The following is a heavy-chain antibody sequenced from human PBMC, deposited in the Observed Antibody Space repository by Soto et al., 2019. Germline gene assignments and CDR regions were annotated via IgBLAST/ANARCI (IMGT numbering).Heavy chain of an antibody. CDR1: GFTFSSYG. J-gene: IGHJ5*02. Sequence: PGVSLRLSCAASGFTFSSYGMHWVRQAPGKGLEWVAVIWYDGSNKYYADSVKGRFTISRDNSKNTLYLQMNSLRAEDTAVYYCARERVGAVNWFDLWGQGPRVTVSS. D-gene: IGHD1-26*01. CDR3: ARERVGAVNWFDL. CDR2: IWYDGSNK. V-gene: IGHV3-33*01.